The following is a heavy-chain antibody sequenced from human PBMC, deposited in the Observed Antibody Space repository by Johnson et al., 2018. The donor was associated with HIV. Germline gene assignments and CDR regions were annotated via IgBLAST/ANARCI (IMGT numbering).Heavy chain of an antibody. CDR1: GFTIDDDA. D-gene: IGHD2-15*01. Sequence: VQLVESGGGFVQPGRSLRLSCAPSGFTIDDDAIHWVRQAPGKGLEWVSVISASGGSVQYADSVKGRFTISRDNAKNSLYLQMNSLRAEDTAVSYCARSKDGSGGRGPDGFDIWGQGTMVIVSS. CDR3: ARSKDGSGGRGPDGFDI. V-gene: IGHV3-23*04. J-gene: IGHJ3*02. CDR2: ISASGGSV.